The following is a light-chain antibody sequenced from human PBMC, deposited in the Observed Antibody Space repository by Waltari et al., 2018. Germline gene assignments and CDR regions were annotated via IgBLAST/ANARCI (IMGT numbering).Light chain of an antibody. V-gene: IGKV1-16*01. CDR2: AAS. CDR1: QAISNY. Sequence: DIQLTQSPSSLSASVGDRVTIPCRASQAISNYLAWFQQKPGMAPKSLIFAASSVQGGIPSRFSGSGSGTDFSLTISSLQPDDFAVYYCQQYKTYPITFGQGTRLEIK. J-gene: IGKJ5*01. CDR3: QQYKTYPIT.